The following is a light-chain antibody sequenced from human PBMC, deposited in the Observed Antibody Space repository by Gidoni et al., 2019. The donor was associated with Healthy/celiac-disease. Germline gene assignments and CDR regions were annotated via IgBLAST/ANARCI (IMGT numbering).Light chain of an antibody. Sequence: VLTQSPATLSLSPGESATLSCRASQSVSRYLPWYQQHPGQAPRLLNYDASNRATGIPAWFSGSGSRTVFTLTISSLEPEDFAVYYCQQRSNWPRTFGQGTKVEIK. J-gene: IGKJ1*01. CDR1: QSVSRY. V-gene: IGKV3-11*01. CDR2: DAS. CDR3: QQRSNWPRT.